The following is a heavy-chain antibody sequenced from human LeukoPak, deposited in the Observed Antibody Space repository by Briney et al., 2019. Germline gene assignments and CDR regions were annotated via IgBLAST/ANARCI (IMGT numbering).Heavy chain of an antibody. V-gene: IGHV1-18*01. CDR1: GYTFTSYG. J-gene: IGHJ4*02. D-gene: IGHD2-21*02. CDR3: VRGERWAYCGGDCYSPPYFDY. CDR2: ISAYNGNT. Sequence: ASVKVSCKASGYTFTSYGISWVRQAPGQGLEWMGWISAYNGNTNYAQKLQGRVTMTTDTSTSTAYMELRSLRSDDTAVYYCVRGERWAYCGGDCYSPPYFDYWGQGTLVTVSS.